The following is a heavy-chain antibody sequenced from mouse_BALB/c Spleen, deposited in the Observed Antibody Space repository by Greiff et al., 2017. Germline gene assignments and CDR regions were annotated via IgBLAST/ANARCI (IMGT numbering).Heavy chain of an antibody. CDR3: RRWRGSGYFDY. J-gene: IGHJ2*01. Sequence: VQLQQSGPELVRPGASVTLSCKASGYTFTDYEMHWVKQTPVHGLEWIGAIDPETGGTAYNQKFKGKATLTADKSSNTAYMELRSLTSEDSAVYYYRRWRGSGYFDYWGQGTTLTVSS. D-gene: IGHD1-1*01. CDR1: GYTFTDYE. V-gene: IGHV1-15*01. CDR2: IDPETGGT.